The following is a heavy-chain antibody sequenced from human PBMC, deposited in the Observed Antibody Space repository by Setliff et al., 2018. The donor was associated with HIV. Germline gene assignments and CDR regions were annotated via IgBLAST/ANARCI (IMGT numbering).Heavy chain of an antibody. CDR3: ARRMSSGSYYDY. J-gene: IGHJ4*02. CDR1: GGSISGNA. D-gene: IGHD1-26*01. Sequence: SETLSLTCSVSGGSISGNAWSWIRQPPGKGLEWIGHIYSSGSTNYNPSLKSRVTISVDTSKNQISLKLSSVTAADTAVYYCARRMSSGSYYDYWGQGTLVTVSS. V-gene: IGHV4-59*08. CDR2: IYSSGST.